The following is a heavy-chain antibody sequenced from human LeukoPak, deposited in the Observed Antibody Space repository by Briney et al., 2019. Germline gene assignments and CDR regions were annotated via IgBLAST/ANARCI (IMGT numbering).Heavy chain of an antibody. V-gene: IGHV4-31*03. CDR1: GGSISSGGYY. J-gene: IGHJ1*01. Sequence: SETLSLTCTVSGGSISSGGYYWSWIRQHPGKGLEWIGYIYYSGSTYYNPSLKSRVTISVDTSKNRFSLKLSSVTAADTAVYYCARAPGIAVAGTKYFQHWGQGTLVTVSS. CDR3: ARAPGIAVAGTKYFQH. CDR2: IYYSGST. D-gene: IGHD6-19*01.